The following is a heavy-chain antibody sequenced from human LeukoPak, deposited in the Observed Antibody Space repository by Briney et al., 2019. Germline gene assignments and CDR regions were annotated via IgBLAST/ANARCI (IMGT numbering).Heavy chain of an antibody. J-gene: IGHJ4*02. CDR1: GYTFTSYA. V-gene: IGHV1-3*01. D-gene: IGHD3-22*01. Sequence: GASVKVSCKASGYTFTSYAMHWVRQAPGQRLKWMGWINAGNGNTKYSQKFQGRVTITRDTSASTAYMELSSLRSEDTAVYYCARVADDSSGYYGGHLDYWGQGTLVTVSS. CDR3: ARVADDSSGYYGGHLDY. CDR2: INAGNGNT.